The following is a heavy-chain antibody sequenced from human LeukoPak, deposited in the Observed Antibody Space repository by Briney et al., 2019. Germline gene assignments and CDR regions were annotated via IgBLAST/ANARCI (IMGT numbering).Heavy chain of an antibody. CDR1: GFTFSNYW. J-gene: IGHJ4*02. CDR2: IKQDGSEK. D-gene: IGHD1-26*01. Sequence: GGSLRLSCAASGFTFSNYWMSWVRQAPGKGLEWVANIKQDGSEKYYVDSVKGRSTISRDNAKNSLYLQMNSLRAEDTAVYYCARDTGTSGSPPDYWGQGTLVTVSS. CDR3: ARDTGTSGSPPDY. V-gene: IGHV3-7*01.